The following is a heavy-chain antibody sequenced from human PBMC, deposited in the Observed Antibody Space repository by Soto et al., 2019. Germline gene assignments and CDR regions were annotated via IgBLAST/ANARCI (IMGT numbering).Heavy chain of an antibody. V-gene: IGHV3-11*01. CDR2: ISGSDGAV. Sequence: LRLSCAASGFTFSDYYMSWIRQAPGKGLEWVSYISGSDGAVYYADSVKGRFTISRDNAKSSLYLQMNSLRAEDTAVYYCARDMIVIRGAFHIWGQGTKVT. CDR1: GFTFSDYY. CDR3: ARDMIVIRGAFHI. D-gene: IGHD3-22*01. J-gene: IGHJ3*02.